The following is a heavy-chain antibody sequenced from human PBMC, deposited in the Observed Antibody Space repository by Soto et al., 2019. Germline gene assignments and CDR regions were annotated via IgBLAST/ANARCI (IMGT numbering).Heavy chain of an antibody. V-gene: IGHV3-43D*04. J-gene: IGHJ6*02. CDR2: ISWDGGST. Sequence: EVQLVESGGVVVQPGGSLRLSCAASGFTFDDYAMHWVRQAPGKGLEWVSLISWDGGSTYYADSVKGRFTIFRDNSKNSLYLQMNSLRAEDTALYYCAKDMGTPVPVRDFWSGYYNYYYYGMDVWGQGTTVTVSS. CDR3: AKDMGTPVPVRDFWSGYYNYYYYGMDV. CDR1: GFTFDDYA. D-gene: IGHD3-3*01.